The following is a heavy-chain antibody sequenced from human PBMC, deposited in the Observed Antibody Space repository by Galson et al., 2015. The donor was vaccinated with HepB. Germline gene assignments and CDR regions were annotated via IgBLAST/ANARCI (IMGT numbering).Heavy chain of an antibody. J-gene: IGHJ4*02. D-gene: IGHD6-19*01. CDR3: ARFRGWREYYFDY. CDR1: GFTFSSYS. V-gene: IGHV3-48*01. CDR2: ISSSSSTI. Sequence: SLRLSCVASGFTFSSYSMNWVRQAPGKGLEWVSYISSSSSTIYYADSVKGRFTISRDNAKNSLYLQMNSLRAEDTAVYYCARFRGWREYYFDYWGQGTLVTVSS.